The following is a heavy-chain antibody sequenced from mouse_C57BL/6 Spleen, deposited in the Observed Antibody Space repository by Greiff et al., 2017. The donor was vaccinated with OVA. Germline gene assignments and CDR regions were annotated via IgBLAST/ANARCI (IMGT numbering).Heavy chain of an antibody. CDR2: INPNNGGT. Sequence: VQLKQSGPELVKPGASVKIPCKASGYTFTDYNMDWVKQSHGKSLEWIGDINPNNGGTIYNQKFKGKATLTVDQSSSTAYMELRSLTSEDTAVYYCARSGFITTVVANWYFDVWGTGTTVTVSS. CDR3: ARSGFITTVVANWYFDV. V-gene: IGHV1-18*01. CDR1: GYTFTDYN. D-gene: IGHD1-1*01. J-gene: IGHJ1*03.